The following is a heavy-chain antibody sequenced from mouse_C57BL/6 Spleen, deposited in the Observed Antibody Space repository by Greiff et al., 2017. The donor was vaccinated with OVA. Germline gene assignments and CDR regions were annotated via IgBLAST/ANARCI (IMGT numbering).Heavy chain of an antibody. CDR3: ARQGLRLQAMDY. CDR1: GFTFSSYT. CDR2: ISGGGGNT. V-gene: IGHV5-9*01. D-gene: IGHD3-2*02. J-gene: IGHJ4*01. Sequence: EVKLMESGGGLVKPGGSLKLSCAASGFTFSSYTMSRVRQTPEKRLEWVATISGGGGNTYYPDSVKGRFTISRDNAKNTLYLQMSSLRSEDTALYYCARQGLRLQAMDYWGQGTSVTVSS.